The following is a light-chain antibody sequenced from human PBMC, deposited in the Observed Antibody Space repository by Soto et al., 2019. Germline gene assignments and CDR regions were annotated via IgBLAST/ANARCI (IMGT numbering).Light chain of an antibody. CDR2: EVS. CDR3: SSYTSISSLDV. J-gene: IGLJ1*01. CDR1: SSDVGGYNY. V-gene: IGLV2-14*01. Sequence: QSVLTQPASVSGSPGQSITISCTGSSSDVGGYNYVSWYQQHPGKAPKLMIYEVSNRPSGVSNRFSGSKSGNTASLIISGLQAEDEADYYCSSYTSISSLDVFGTGTKVTVL.